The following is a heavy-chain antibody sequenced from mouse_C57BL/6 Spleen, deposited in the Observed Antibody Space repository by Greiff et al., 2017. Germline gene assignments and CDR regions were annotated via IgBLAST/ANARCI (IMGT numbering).Heavy chain of an antibody. CDR2: IHPNRGST. Sequence: QVQLQQSGAELVKPGASVKLSCKASGYTFTSYWMHWVKQRPGQGLEWIGMIHPNRGSTNYNEKFKSKATLTVDKSSSTAYMQLSSLTSEDSAVYCCASDDYNGYYFDYWGQGTTLTVSS. J-gene: IGHJ2*01. CDR3: ASDDYNGYYFDY. D-gene: IGHD1-3*01. CDR1: GYTFTSYW. V-gene: IGHV1-64*01.